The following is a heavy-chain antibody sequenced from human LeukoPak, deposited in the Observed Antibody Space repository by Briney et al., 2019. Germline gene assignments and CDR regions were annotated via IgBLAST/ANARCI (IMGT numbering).Heavy chain of an antibody. V-gene: IGHV1-2*02. D-gene: IGHD1-14*01. Sequence: ASVKVSCKASGYTFTGYYMHWVRQAPGQGLEWMGWINPDSGATNYAQRFQGRVTMTRDTSISTAYMELSRLRSDDTALYYCARSEMADSWGQGSLVTVSS. CDR1: GYTFTGYY. CDR2: INPDSGAT. J-gene: IGHJ4*02. CDR3: ARSEMADS.